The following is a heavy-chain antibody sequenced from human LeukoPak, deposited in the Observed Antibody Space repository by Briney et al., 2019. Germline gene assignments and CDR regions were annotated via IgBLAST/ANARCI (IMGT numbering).Heavy chain of an antibody. CDR1: GFTFSSYW. D-gene: IGHD3-3*01. CDR3: ARGLRVGFWSGYYRHYFDY. Sequence: PGGSLRLSCAASGFTFSSYWMSWIRQPPGKGLEWIGEINHSGSTNYNPSLKSRVTISVDTSKNQFSLKLSSVTAADTAVYYCARGLRVGFWSGYYRHYFDYWGQGTLVTVSS. CDR2: INHSGST. J-gene: IGHJ4*02. V-gene: IGHV4-34*01.